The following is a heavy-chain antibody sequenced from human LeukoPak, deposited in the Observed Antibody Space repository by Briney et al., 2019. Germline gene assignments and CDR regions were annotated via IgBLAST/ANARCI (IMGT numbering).Heavy chain of an antibody. CDR2: IYYSGST. V-gene: IGHV4-59*01. Sequence: SETLSLTCTVSGGSISSYYWSWIRQPPGKGLEWIGYIYYSGSTNYNPSLKSRVTISVDTSKNQFSLKLSSVTDADTAVYYCARGRCSSTSCYSDYWGQGTLVTVSS. CDR1: GGSISSYY. J-gene: IGHJ4*02. D-gene: IGHD2-2*01. CDR3: ARGRCSSTSCYSDY.